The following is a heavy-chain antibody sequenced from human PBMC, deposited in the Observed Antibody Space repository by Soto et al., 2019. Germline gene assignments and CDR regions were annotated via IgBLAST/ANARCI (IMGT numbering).Heavy chain of an antibody. CDR1: GFTFNSYT. J-gene: IGHJ5*02. CDR3: AKALDIHYKNWFDP. Sequence: GGSLRLSCAASGFTFNSYTMAWVRQAPGKGLEWVSSISGSGGSPSYADSVQGRFTISRDNSRNTLYLHMNSLRAEDTAVYYCAKALDIHYKNWFDPWGQGTLVTVSS. V-gene: IGHV3-23*01. D-gene: IGHD4-4*01. CDR2: ISGSGGSP.